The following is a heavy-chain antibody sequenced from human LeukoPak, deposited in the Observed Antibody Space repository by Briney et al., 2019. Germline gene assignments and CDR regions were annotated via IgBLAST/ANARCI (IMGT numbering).Heavy chain of an antibody. CDR1: GYXFRNYG. CDR3: ARDPTNTSGYYAYFDY. Sequence: ASVKVSCKASGYXFRNYGITWVRQAPGQGLEWMGWISAYNGDTHYAQNLQGRVTMTTDTFTSTGYMELRSLRSDDTAVYYCARDPTNTSGYYAYFDYWGQGTLVTVSS. J-gene: IGHJ4*02. CDR2: ISAYNGDT. D-gene: IGHD5-12*01. V-gene: IGHV1-18*01.